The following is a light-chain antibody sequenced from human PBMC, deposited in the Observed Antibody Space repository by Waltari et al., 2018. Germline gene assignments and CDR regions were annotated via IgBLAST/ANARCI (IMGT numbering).Light chain of an antibody. CDR3: QSYDSSLWV. CDR1: RSHIRAGYD. CDR2: GNS. V-gene: IGLV1-40*01. J-gene: IGLJ3*02. Sequence: QSVLTQPPSVSGAPGQRVNISCTGSRSHIRAGYDVHWYQQLPGTAPKLLIYGNSNRPSGVPDRFSGSKSGTSASLAITGLQAEDEADYYCQSYDSSLWVFGGGTKLTVL.